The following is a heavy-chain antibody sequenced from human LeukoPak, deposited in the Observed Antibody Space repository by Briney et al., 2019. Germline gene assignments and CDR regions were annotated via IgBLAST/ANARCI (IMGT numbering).Heavy chain of an antibody. J-gene: IGHJ4*02. D-gene: IGHD5-12*01. CDR2: INPNSGGT. V-gene: IGHV1-2*02. CDR3: ARVIRYSGYDLGY. CDR1: GYTFTGYY. Sequence: GASVKVSCKASGYTFTGYYMHWVRQAPGQGLEWMGWINPNSGGTNYAQKFQGRVTMTRDTSISTAYMELSRLRSDDTAVYYCARVIRYSGYDLGYWGQGTLVTVSS.